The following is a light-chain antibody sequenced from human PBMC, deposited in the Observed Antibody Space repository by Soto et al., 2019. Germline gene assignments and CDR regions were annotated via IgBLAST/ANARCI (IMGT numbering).Light chain of an antibody. CDR3: QYYSSSPWT. J-gene: IGKJ1*01. CDR1: QSVSSSY. V-gene: IGKV3-20*01. CDR2: GAS. Sequence: EIVLTQSPGTLSLSPGERATLSCRASQSVSSSYLAWYQQKPGQAPRLLIYGASSRATGIPDRFSGSGSGTDFTLTISRLEPEDFAVYYCQYYSSSPWTFGQGTKVEIK.